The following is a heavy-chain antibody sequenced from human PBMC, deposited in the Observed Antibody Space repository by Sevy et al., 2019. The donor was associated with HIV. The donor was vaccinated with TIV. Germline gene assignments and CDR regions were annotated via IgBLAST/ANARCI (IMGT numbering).Heavy chain of an antibody. Sequence: GGSLRLSCAASGFTFSSYAMSWVRQAPGKGLEWVSAISGSGGSTYYADSVKGRFTISRDNSKNTLYLQMNSLRAEDTAVYYCPRMSCSSTSCYTDYYYGMDVRGQGTTVTVSS. CDR2: ISGSGGST. CDR1: GFTFSSYA. V-gene: IGHV3-23*01. J-gene: IGHJ6*02. CDR3: PRMSCSSTSCYTDYYYGMDV. D-gene: IGHD2-2*02.